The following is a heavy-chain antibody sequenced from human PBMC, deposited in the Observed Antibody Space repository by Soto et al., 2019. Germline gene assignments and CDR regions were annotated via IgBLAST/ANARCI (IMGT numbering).Heavy chain of an antibody. Sequence: GGSLRLSCAASGFTFSSSAMHWVRQAPGRGLEWVAFISNDGNNKFYAESVKGRFTISRDISENTLFLQMNSLKADDTAFYYCARGGAIAWGQGTLVTVSS. CDR2: ISNDGNNK. CDR1: GFTFSSSA. V-gene: IGHV3-30-3*01. D-gene: IGHD2-21*01. CDR3: ARGGAIA. J-gene: IGHJ5*02.